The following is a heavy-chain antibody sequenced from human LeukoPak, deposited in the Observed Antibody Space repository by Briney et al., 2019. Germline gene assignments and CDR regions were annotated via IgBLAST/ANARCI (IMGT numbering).Heavy chain of an antibody. J-gene: IGHJ5*02. CDR3: ARVVRGVVTSNWFDP. CDR1: GHSLNTYY. V-gene: IGHV4-59*01. CDR2: VPSFGTS. Sequence: PSQTLSLTCTVSGHSLNTYYWTWVRHPPARELAWIVFVPSFGTSNYNPSLKSHVSISRDTSKNQFSLALTSVTPAGTAVYYRARVVRGVVTSNWFDPWGQGTLVSVSS. D-gene: IGHD2-21*02.